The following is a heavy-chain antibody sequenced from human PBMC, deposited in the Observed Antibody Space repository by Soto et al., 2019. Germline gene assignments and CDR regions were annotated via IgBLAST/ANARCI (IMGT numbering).Heavy chain of an antibody. V-gene: IGHV4-30-4*01. CDR2: IYYSGST. J-gene: IGHJ4*02. D-gene: IGHD6-19*01. Sequence: QVQLQESGPGLVKPSQTLSLTYTVSGGSISSGDYYWSWIRQPPGKGLEWIGYIYYSGSTYYNPSLKSRVTISVDTSKNQFSLKLSSVTAADTAVYYCARAAGIAVAELDYWGQGTLVTVSS. CDR3: ARAAGIAVAELDY. CDR1: GGSISSGDYY.